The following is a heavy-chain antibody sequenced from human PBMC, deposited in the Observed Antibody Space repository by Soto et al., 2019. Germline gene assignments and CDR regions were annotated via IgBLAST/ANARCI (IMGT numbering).Heavy chain of an antibody. CDR2: IIPIFGTA. D-gene: IGHD3-10*01. CDR3: ARWGVRGVTIWGGYYYGMDV. CDR1: GGTFSSYA. V-gene: IGHV1-69*13. J-gene: IGHJ6*02. Sequence: SVKVSCKASGGTFSSYAISWVRQAPGQGLEWMGGIIPIFGTANYAQKFQGRVTITADGSTSTAYMELSSLRSEDTSVYYCARWGVRGVTIWGGYYYGMDVWGQGTTVTVSS.